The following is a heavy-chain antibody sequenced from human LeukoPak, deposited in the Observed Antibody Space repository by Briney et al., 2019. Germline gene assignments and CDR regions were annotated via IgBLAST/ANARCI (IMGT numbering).Heavy chain of an antibody. CDR1: GGSFSGYY. Sequence: SETLSLTCAVYGGSFSGYYWSWIRQPPGKGLEWIGEINHSGSTNYNPSLKSRVTISVDTSKNQFSLKLSSVTAADTAVYYCAGRPRRIAAAGTRLYYFDYWGQGTLVTVSS. J-gene: IGHJ4*02. D-gene: IGHD6-13*01. V-gene: IGHV4-34*01. CDR3: AGRPRRIAAAGTRLYYFDY. CDR2: INHSGST.